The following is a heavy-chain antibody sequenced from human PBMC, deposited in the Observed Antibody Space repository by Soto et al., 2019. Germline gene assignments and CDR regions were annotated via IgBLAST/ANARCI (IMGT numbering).Heavy chain of an antibody. V-gene: IGHV3-21*01. D-gene: IGHD4-17*01. CDR2: ISSGSDYI. CDR3: MGGDYDRYTYYGMDV. CDR1: GFTFSSLS. Sequence: EVQMVESGGGLVKPGGSLRLSCAASGFTFSSLSMNWVRQAPGKGLEWVSSISSGSDYIYYADSMKGRFTISRDNGKNALYLQMNSLSAEDTAVYYCMGGDYDRYTYYGMDVWGQGTTVTVSS. J-gene: IGHJ6*02.